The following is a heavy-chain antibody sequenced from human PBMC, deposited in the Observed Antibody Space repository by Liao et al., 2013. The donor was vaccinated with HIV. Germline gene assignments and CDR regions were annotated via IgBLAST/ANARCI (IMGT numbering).Heavy chain of an antibody. CDR1: GASISSGNFY. Sequence: QVQLQESGPGLVKPSQTLTLTCNVSGASISSGNFYWSWIRQPAGSGLEWIGRIYSSGSANYNPSLKSRVTMSVDTSKNQFSLKLSSVTAADTAVYYCARTDQYYDFWNGYENWFDPWGQGTLVTVSS. CDR3: ARTDQYYDFWNGYENWFDP. V-gene: IGHV4-61*02. D-gene: IGHD3-3*01. CDR2: IYSSGSA. J-gene: IGHJ5*02.